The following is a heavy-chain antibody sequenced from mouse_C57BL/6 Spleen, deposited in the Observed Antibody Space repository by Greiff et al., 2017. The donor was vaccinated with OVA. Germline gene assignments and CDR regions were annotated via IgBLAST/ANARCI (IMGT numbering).Heavy chain of an antibody. CDR2: IYPGDGDT. CDR1: GYAFSSYW. Sequence: VQLKESGAELVKPGASVKISCKASGYAFSSYWMNWVKQRPGKGLEWIGQIYPGDGDTNYNGKFKGKATLTADKSSSTAYMQLSSLTSEDSAVYFCARTVDYYVSSYSAYWGQGTLVTVSA. D-gene: IGHD1-1*01. J-gene: IGHJ3*01. V-gene: IGHV1-80*01. CDR3: ARTVDYYVSSYSAY.